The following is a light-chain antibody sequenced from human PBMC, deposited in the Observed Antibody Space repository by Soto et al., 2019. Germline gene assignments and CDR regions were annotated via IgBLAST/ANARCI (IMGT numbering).Light chain of an antibody. J-gene: IGKJ2*01. V-gene: IGKV3-15*01. CDR3: QQYNNWPPYT. Sequence: EIVMTQSPATLSVSPGERATLSCRASQSVSIGLAWYQQKPGQAPRLLIYGASTRATGIPARFIGSGSGTEFTLTISSLQSEDFAVYYCQQYNNWPPYTFGQGTKVDIK. CDR2: GAS. CDR1: QSVSIG.